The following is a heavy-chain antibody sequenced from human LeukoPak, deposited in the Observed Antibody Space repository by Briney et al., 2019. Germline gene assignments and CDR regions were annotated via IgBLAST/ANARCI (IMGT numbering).Heavy chain of an antibody. J-gene: IGHJ4*02. D-gene: IGHD4-23*01. Sequence: GGSLRLSCAASGFTFSSYRMNWVRQAPGKGLEWVSSISSSSSYIYYADSVKGRFTISRDNAKNSLYLQMNSLRAEDTAVYYCARVVFAYGGNSKRGYFDYWGQGTLVTVSS. V-gene: IGHV3-21*01. CDR2: ISSSSSYI. CDR3: ARVVFAYGGNSKRGYFDY. CDR1: GFTFSSYR.